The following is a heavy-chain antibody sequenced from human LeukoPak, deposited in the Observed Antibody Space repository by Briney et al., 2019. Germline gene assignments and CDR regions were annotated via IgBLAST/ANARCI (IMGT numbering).Heavy chain of an antibody. CDR1: GYTFTSYG. Sequence: GASVKVSCKASGYTFTSYGISWVRQAPGQGLEWMGWISAYNGNINYAQKLQGRVTMTTDTSTSTAYMELRSLRSDDTAVYYCARDLEPPYYYYYYGMDVWGQGTTVTVSS. D-gene: IGHD1-1*01. V-gene: IGHV1-18*01. CDR2: ISAYNGNI. J-gene: IGHJ6*02. CDR3: ARDLEPPYYYYYYGMDV.